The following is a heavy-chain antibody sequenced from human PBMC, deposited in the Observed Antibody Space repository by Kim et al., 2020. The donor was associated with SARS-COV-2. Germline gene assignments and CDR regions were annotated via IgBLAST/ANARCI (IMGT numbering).Heavy chain of an antibody. D-gene: IGHD6-19*01. J-gene: IGHJ4*02. CDR3: AKSLNLKIAVAGVGYFDY. CDR1: GFTFSSYA. CDR2: ISGSGGST. V-gene: IGHV3-23*01. Sequence: GGSLRLSCAASGFTFSSYAMSWVRQAPGKGLEWVSAISGSGGSTYYADSVKGRFTISRDNSKNTLYLQMNSLRAEDTAVYYCAKSLNLKIAVAGVGYFDYWGQGTLVTVSS.